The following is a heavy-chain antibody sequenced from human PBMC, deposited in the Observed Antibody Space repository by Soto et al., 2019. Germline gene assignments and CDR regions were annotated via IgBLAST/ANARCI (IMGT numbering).Heavy chain of an antibody. J-gene: IGHJ4*02. CDR1: GFTFDDYA. V-gene: IGHV3-9*01. D-gene: IGHD3-9*01. Sequence: GGSLRLSCAASGFTFDDYAMHWVRQAPGKGLEWVSGISWNSGSIGYADSVRGRFTISRDNAKNSLYLQMNSLRPEDTALYYCAKHLNAWLQSTIDSWGQGTLVTVSS. CDR3: AKHLNAWLQSTIDS. CDR2: ISWNSGSI.